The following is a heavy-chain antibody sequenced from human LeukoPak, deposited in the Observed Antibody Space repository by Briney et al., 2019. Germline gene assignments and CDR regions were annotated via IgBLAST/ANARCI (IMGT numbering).Heavy chain of an antibody. CDR1: GFTLSDYY. CDR3: ASTPPGSGGNEDR. Sequence: AGGSLRLSCAASGFTLSDYYMSWIRQAPGKGLEWVSYISSSGSTIYYADSVKGRFTISRDNAKDSLYLQMNSLRAEDTAVYYCASTPPGSGGNEDRWGQGTLVTVSS. CDR2: ISSSGSTI. V-gene: IGHV3-11*01. J-gene: IGHJ5*02. D-gene: IGHD3-10*01.